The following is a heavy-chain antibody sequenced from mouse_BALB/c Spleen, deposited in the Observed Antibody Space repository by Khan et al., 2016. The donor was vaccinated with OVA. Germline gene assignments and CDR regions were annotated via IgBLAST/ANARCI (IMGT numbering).Heavy chain of an antibody. V-gene: IGHV9-4*02. Sequence: QLVQSGPELKKPGETVRISCKASGYTFTTAGIQWVQKMPGKGLKWIGWINTHSGVPKSAEDFKGRFAFSLEISLQTPYLQRTNLKNEDTATYCCARGGAAYYRNDGGAMEYWGQGTSVTVSS. CDR1: GYTFTTAG. CDR2: INTHSGVP. J-gene: IGHJ4*01. CDR3: ARGGAAYYRNDGGAMEY. D-gene: IGHD2-14*01.